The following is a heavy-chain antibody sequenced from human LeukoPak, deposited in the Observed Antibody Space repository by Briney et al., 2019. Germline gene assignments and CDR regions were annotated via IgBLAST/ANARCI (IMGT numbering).Heavy chain of an antibody. J-gene: IGHJ6*02. Sequence: SETLSLSRSVYGGSFSGYYGSWIPKPPGRGLEVIGDINHSGSTNYNPSLKSRVTISVDTSKNQFSLRLNTVTAADTAVYYCARRPLGGMDVWGQGTTVTGSS. D-gene: IGHD7-27*01. CDR1: GGSFSGYY. CDR3: ARRPLGGMDV. CDR2: INHSGST. V-gene: IGHV4-34*01.